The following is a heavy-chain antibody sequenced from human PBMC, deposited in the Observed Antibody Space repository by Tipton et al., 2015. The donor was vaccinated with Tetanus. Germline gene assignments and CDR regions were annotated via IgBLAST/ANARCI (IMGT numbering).Heavy chain of an antibody. D-gene: IGHD6-19*01. CDR1: GFTFSSYS. V-gene: IGHV3-23*01. Sequence: SLRLSCAASGFTFSSYSMNWVRQAPGKGLEWVSTISGGGLRTYYAESVKGRFTVSRDNSPNTLDLQMNSLRVEDTAVYFCGNFGSGLDAFDVWGQGTKVTVSA. CDR3: GNFGSGLDAFDV. J-gene: IGHJ3*01. CDR2: ISGGGLRT.